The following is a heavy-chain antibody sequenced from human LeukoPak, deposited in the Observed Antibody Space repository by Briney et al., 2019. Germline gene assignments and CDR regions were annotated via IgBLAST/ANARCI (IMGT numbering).Heavy chain of an antibody. CDR1: GYTFTVYY. D-gene: IGHD3-9*01. Sequence: ASVNVSCKASGYTFTVYYMHWVRQAPGQGLGWMGWINPNSGGTNYAQKFQGRVTMTRDTSISTAYMELSRLRSDDTAVYYCARVRGVYDILTGSPSKYYFDYWGQGTLVTVSS. V-gene: IGHV1-2*02. CDR2: INPNSGGT. J-gene: IGHJ4*02. CDR3: ARVRGVYDILTGSPSKYYFDY.